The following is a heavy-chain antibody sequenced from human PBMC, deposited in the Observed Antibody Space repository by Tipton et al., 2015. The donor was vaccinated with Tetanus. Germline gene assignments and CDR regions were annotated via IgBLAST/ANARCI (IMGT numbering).Heavy chain of an antibody. J-gene: IGHJ6*02. D-gene: IGHD1-1*01. Sequence: SLRLSCAASGFTFSSYAMHWVRQAPGKGLEWVAVISYDGSNKYYADSVKGRFTISRDNSKNTLYLQMNSLRAEDTAVYYCARSTTTRGMDVWGLGTTVTVSS. CDR1: GFTFSSYA. CDR2: ISYDGSNK. V-gene: IGHV3-30-3*01. CDR3: ARSTTTRGMDV.